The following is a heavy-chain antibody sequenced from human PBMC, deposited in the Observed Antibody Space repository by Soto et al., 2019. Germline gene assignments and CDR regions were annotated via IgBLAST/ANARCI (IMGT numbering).Heavy chain of an antibody. CDR2: INPNSGGT. V-gene: IGHV1-2*04. Sequence: GESLKISCKASGYTFTGYYMHWVRQAPGQGLEWMGWINPNSGGTNYAQKFQGWVTMTRDTSISTAYMELSRLRSDDTAVYYCARTIVGAKLAFDIWGQGTMVTVSS. D-gene: IGHD1-26*01. CDR3: ARTIVGAKLAFDI. J-gene: IGHJ3*02. CDR1: GYTFTGYY.